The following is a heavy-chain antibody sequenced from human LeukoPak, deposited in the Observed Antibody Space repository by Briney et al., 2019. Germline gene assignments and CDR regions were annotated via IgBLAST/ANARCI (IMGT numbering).Heavy chain of an antibody. V-gene: IGHV3-53*01. Sequence: GGSLKLSCAASGFTVSSAYISWVRQAPGKGLEWLSAIYSDGNTYYADSVKGRFTIFRDNSKNMLYLHMNSLRADDTAVYYCARAPSGWYFDSWGQGTLVTVSS. CDR3: ARAPSGWYFDS. D-gene: IGHD6-19*01. CDR2: IYSDGNT. CDR1: GFTVSSAY. J-gene: IGHJ4*02.